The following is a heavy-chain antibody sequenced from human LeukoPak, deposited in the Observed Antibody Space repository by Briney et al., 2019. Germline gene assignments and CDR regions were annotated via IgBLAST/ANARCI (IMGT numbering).Heavy chain of an antibody. V-gene: IGHV3-23*01. Sequence: PPGGSLRLSCTASGFTFDSYAMHWVRQAPGKELEWVSSISGSGDKTYYAESVKGRFPIFRDNPKNTLYLQMNSLRPEDTAVYYCARGYCAGGSCSNSYWGQGTLVTVSS. CDR1: GFTFDSYA. J-gene: IGHJ4*02. D-gene: IGHD2-15*01. CDR2: ISGSGDKT. CDR3: ARGYCAGGSCSNSY.